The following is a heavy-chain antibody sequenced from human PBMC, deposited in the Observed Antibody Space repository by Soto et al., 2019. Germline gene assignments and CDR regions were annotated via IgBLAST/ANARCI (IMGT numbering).Heavy chain of an antibody. D-gene: IGHD6-13*01. Sequence: SVKVSCKASGGTFSSYAISWVRQAPGQGLEWMGGIIPIFGTANYAQKFQGRVTITADKSTSTAYMELSSLRSEDTAVYYCASGDAGYSSSWSYYYYGMDVWGQGTTVTVSS. CDR2: IIPIFGTA. V-gene: IGHV1-69*06. CDR3: ASGDAGYSSSWSYYYYGMDV. CDR1: GGTFSSYA. J-gene: IGHJ6*02.